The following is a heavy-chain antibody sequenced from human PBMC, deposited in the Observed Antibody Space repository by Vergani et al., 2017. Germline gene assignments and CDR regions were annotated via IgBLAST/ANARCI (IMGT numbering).Heavy chain of an antibody. D-gene: IGHD5-12*01. CDR1: GFTFNHYA. V-gene: IGHV3-23*04. Sequence: EVQLVESGGGIVKPGGSLRLSCAASGFTFNHYAMNWVRQAPGKGLEWVSGISGSGGSTYYAGSVKGRFTISRDSSKNTLYLQMNSLSAGDTAVYYCAKANPRNSGYDYLYYYHAMDVWGQGTTVTVSS. CDR3: AKANPRNSGYDYLYYYHAMDV. J-gene: IGHJ6*02. CDR2: ISGSGGST.